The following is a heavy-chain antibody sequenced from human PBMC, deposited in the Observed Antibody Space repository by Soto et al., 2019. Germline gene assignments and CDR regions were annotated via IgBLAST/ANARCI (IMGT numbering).Heavy chain of an antibody. J-gene: IGHJ4*02. Sequence: PGGSLRLSCAASGFTVFSYGMHWVRQAPGKGLEWVAVISYDGSNKYYGDSVKGRFTISRDNSKNTLYLQMNSLRADDTAVYYCAKDRAGDIYVAARSGLDYWGQGTLVTVSS. CDR3: AKDRAGDIYVAARSGLDY. V-gene: IGHV3-30*18. CDR1: GFTVFSYG. D-gene: IGHD3-3*01. CDR2: ISYDGSNK.